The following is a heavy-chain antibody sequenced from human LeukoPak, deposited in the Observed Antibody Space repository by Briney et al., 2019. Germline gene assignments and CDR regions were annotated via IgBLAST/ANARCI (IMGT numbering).Heavy chain of an antibody. CDR2: IKQDGSEK. Sequence: PGGSLRLSCAASGFTFSSYWMSWVRQAPGKGLEWVANIKQDGSEKYYVDSVKGRFTISRDNAKNSLYLQMNSLRVEDTAVYYCAKGSSNWLDHYYFDFWGQGTLVTVSS. V-gene: IGHV3-7*03. CDR1: GFTFSSYW. J-gene: IGHJ4*02. D-gene: IGHD6-13*01. CDR3: AKGSSNWLDHYYFDF.